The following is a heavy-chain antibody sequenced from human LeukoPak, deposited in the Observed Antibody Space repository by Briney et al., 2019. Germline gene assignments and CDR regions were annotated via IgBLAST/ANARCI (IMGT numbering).Heavy chain of an antibody. Sequence: SETLSLTCSVSGGSISSYYWGWIRQPPGKGLEWIGYIYYSGSTNYNPSLKSRVTISVDTSNNQYSLKLSSVTAADTAVYYCARSVVVTPIYDYWGQGTLVTVSS. CDR3: ARSVVVTPIYDY. D-gene: IGHD2-21*02. CDR2: IYYSGST. V-gene: IGHV4-59*08. CDR1: GGSISSYY. J-gene: IGHJ4*02.